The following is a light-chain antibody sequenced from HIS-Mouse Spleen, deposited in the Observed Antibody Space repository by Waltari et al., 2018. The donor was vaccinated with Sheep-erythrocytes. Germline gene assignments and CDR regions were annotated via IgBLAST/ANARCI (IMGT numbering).Light chain of an antibody. CDR3: SSYAGSNNWV. CDR1: SSDVGGYNY. Sequence: QSALTQPPSASGSPGQSVTISCTGTSSDVGGYNYVSWYQQHPGKAPKLMIYEVSKRPSGFLVRFSGSKSGNTASLTVSGLQAEDEADYYCSSYAGSNNWVFGGGTKLTVL. V-gene: IGLV2-8*01. CDR2: EVS. J-gene: IGLJ3*02.